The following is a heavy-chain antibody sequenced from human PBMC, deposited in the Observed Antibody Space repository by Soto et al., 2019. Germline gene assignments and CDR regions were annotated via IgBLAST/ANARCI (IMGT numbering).Heavy chain of an antibody. CDR3: AKDLRDTSGYYYYIDY. CDR1: GVTFSSYA. Sequence: XGSLRLSCSASGVTFSSYAMTWVRQAPGKGLEWVSAISGSGGSTYYADSVKGRFTISRDTSKKTLYLQMNSLRAEDSAVYYCAKDLRDTSGYYYYIDYWGQGTLVTVSS. J-gene: IGHJ4*02. V-gene: IGHV3-23*01. D-gene: IGHD3-22*01. CDR2: ISGSGGST.